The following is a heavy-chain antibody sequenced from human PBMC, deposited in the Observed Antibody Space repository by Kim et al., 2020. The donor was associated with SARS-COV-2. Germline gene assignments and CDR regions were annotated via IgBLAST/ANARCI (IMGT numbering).Heavy chain of an antibody. V-gene: IGHV3-7*01. J-gene: IGHJ3*02. CDR3: AREPISSGAFDI. D-gene: IGHD3-3*02. Sequence: YYVDSVKGRLTISRDNAKNSLYLQMNSLRAEDTAVYYCAREPISSGAFDIWGQGTMVTVSS.